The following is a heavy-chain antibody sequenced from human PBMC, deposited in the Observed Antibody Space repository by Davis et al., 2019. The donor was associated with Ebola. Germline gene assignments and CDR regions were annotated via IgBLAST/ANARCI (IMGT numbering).Heavy chain of an antibody. CDR1: GFTFSSYS. Sequence: GESLKISCAASGFTFSSYSMNWVRQAPGKGLEWVSSISSSSSYIYYADSVKGRFTISRDNAKNSLYLQMNSLRAEDTAVYYCARDVGGYDPYYYMDVWGKGTTVTVSS. CDR3: ARDVGGYDPYYYMDV. D-gene: IGHD5-12*01. CDR2: ISSSSSYI. V-gene: IGHV3-21*01. J-gene: IGHJ6*03.